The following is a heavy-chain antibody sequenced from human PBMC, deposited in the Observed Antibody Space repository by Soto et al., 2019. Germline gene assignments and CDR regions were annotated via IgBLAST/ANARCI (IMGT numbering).Heavy chain of an antibody. D-gene: IGHD1-1*01. CDR1: GGSISSYY. Sequence: SETLSLTCTVSGGSISSYYWSWIRQPPGKGLEWIGYIYYSGSTNYNPSLKSRVTISVDTSKNQFSPKLSSVTAADTAVYYCARIPVNWNQIDYWGQGTLVTVPS. V-gene: IGHV4-59*01. CDR3: ARIPVNWNQIDY. CDR2: IYYSGST. J-gene: IGHJ4*02.